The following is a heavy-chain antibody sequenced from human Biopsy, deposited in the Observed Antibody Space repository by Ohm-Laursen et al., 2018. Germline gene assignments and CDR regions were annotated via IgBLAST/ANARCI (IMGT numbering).Heavy chain of an antibody. CDR3: ARVEAGTYDALDI. CDR2: IYSSGST. Sequence: SDTLSLTCAVSGGSLSSYYWSWIRQRAGQGREWIGRIYSSGSTNSNPSLKSRVTFSVDMSKSQFSLKLYSGTAADTAVYYCARVEAGTYDALDIWGQGTLVAVSA. J-gene: IGHJ3*02. V-gene: IGHV4-4*07. CDR1: GGSLSSYY. D-gene: IGHD1-26*01.